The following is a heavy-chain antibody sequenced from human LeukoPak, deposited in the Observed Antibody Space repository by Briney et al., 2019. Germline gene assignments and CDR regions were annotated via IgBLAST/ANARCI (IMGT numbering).Heavy chain of an antibody. D-gene: IGHD1-26*01. J-gene: IGHJ4*02. CDR3: ARDQVGATPIDY. V-gene: IGHV3-74*01. CDR2: INGDGGST. CDR1: GFTFSNYW. Sequence: PGGSLRLSCAASGFTFSNYWMRWVRQVPGKGLLWVSHINGDGGSTGYADSVKGRFTISRDNAKNTLYLHMNSLRAEDTAVYYCARDQVGATPIDYWGQGTLVTVSS.